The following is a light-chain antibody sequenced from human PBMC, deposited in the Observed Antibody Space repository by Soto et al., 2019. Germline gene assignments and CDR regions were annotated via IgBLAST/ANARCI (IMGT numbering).Light chain of an antibody. CDR2: DAS. CDR3: QQRSNWPPFT. Sequence: VLTQSPATLSLSPGERATLSCRASQSVSSYLAWYQQKPGQAPRLLIYDASNRATGIPARFSGSGSGTDFTLTISSLEPEDFAVYCCQQRSNWPPFTFGQGTRLEN. J-gene: IGKJ5*01. V-gene: IGKV3-11*01. CDR1: QSVSSY.